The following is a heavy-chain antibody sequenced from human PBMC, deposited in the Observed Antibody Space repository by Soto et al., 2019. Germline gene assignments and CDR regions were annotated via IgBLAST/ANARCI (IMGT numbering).Heavy chain of an antibody. D-gene: IGHD3-22*01. V-gene: IGHV4-39*01. Sequence: SETLSLTCTVSGGSISSSSYYWGWIRQPPGKGLEWIGSIYYSGSTYYNPSLKSRFTISVDTSKNQFSLKLSSVTAADTAVYYCARHYPLYDSSGYYFDYWGQGTLVTVSS. CDR1: GGSISSSSYY. J-gene: IGHJ4*02. CDR3: ARHYPLYDSSGYYFDY. CDR2: IYYSGST.